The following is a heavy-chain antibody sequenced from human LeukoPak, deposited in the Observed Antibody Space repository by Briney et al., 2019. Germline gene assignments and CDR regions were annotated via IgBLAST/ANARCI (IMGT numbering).Heavy chain of an antibody. V-gene: IGHV3-48*01. D-gene: IGHD5-18*01. CDR2: ISSSGRTI. CDR1: GITFSKYS. J-gene: IGHJ6*03. Sequence: GGSLRLSCAPSGITFSKYSMNWVRQAPGKGLEWVSYISSSGRTIYYADSVKGRFTISRDNAKNSLYLQMNSLRAEDTAVYYCTRGSGYSYGYRPPFYYYMDVWGKGTTVTVSS. CDR3: TRGSGYSYGYRPPFYYYMDV.